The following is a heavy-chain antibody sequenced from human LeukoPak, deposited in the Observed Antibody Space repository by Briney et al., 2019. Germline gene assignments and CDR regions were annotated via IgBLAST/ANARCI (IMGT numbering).Heavy chain of an antibody. Sequence: ASVKVSCKASGGTFSSYAISWVRQAPGQGLEWMGGIIPIFGTANYAQKFQGRVTITADESTSTAYMELSNLRSEDTAVYYCARDIPLGYCSSTSCHAYYFDYWGQGTLVTVSS. CDR1: GGTFSSYA. J-gene: IGHJ4*02. D-gene: IGHD2-2*01. CDR2: IIPIFGTA. CDR3: ARDIPLGYCSSTSCHAYYFDY. V-gene: IGHV1-69*13.